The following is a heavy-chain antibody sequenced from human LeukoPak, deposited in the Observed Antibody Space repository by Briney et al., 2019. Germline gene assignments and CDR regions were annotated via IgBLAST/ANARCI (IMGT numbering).Heavy chain of an antibody. D-gene: IGHD4/OR15-4a*01. V-gene: IGHV4-59*01. CDR3: ARGDDYKSTYGDP. CDR2: IPYSGTI. J-gene: IGHJ5*02. CDR1: GGSINGYY. Sequence: SETLSLTCTVSGGSINGYYWNWIRQLPGKGLEWIGYIPYSGTINYNPSLKSRVTISVDTSKNQFSLKLTSVTAADTATYYCARGDDYKSTYGDPWGQGTLVTVSS.